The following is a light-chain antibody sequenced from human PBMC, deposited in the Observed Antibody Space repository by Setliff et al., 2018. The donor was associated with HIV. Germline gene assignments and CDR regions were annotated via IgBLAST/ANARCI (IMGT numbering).Light chain of an antibody. J-gene: IGLJ1*01. Sequence: QSALTQAASVSGSPGQSITISCTGTSSDVGGYKHVSWYQQHPGKAPKLMIYEVSNRPSGVSNRFSGPKSGNTASLTISGLQAEDEADYYCSSYTDSSAYVFGTGTKVTVL. CDR1: SSDVGGYKH. CDR2: EVS. CDR3: SSYTDSSAYV. V-gene: IGLV2-14*01.